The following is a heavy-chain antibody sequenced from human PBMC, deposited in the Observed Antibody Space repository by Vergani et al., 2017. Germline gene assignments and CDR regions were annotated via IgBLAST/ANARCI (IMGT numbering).Heavy chain of an antibody. V-gene: IGHV4-34*01. CDR3: AILLFRLRLV. CDR1: GGSFSGYY. J-gene: IGHJ4*02. CDR2: INHSGST. Sequence: QVQLQQWGAGLLKPSETLSLTCAVYGGSFSGYYWSWIRQPPGKGLEWIGEINHSGSTNYNPSLKSRVTISVDTSKNQFSLKLSSVTAAETAVYYCAILLFRLRLVWGQGTLVTVSS. D-gene: IGHD5-12*01.